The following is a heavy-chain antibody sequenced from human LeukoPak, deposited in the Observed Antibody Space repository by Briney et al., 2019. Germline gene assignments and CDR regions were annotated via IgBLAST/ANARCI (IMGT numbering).Heavy chain of an antibody. CDR1: GFTFSDYY. CDR3: TRVGSSGSVDY. V-gene: IGHV3-11*06. CDR2: ISSRSSDT. J-gene: IGHJ4*02. Sequence: GGSLRLSCAASGFTFSDYYMSWIRQAPGKGLEWVSYISSRSSDTNYADSVKGRFTISRDNAKNSLYLQMNSLRAEGTAVYYCTRVGSSGSVDYWGQGTLVTVSS. D-gene: IGHD1-1*01.